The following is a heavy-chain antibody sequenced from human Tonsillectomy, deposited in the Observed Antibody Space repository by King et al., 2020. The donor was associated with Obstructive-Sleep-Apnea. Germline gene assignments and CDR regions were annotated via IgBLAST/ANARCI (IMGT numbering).Heavy chain of an antibody. CDR1: GFTFSRYA. Sequence: VQLVESGGTLVQPGGSLRLSCAASGFTFSRYAMSWVRQAPGKGLEWVSGISSSGGSTYYADSVKGRFTISRDNSKNTLYLQLNSLRAEETAVYYCAKERQQLLDYWGQGTLVTVSS. CDR2: ISSSGGST. V-gene: IGHV3-23*04. CDR3: AKERQQLLDY. D-gene: IGHD6-13*01. J-gene: IGHJ4*02.